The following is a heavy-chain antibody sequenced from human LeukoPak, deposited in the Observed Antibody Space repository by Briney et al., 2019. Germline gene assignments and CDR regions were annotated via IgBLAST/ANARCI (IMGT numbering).Heavy chain of an antibody. J-gene: IGHJ4*02. D-gene: IGHD3-10*01. CDR1: GLSFGDYT. V-gene: IGHV3-43*01. Sequence: GGSLRLSCEASGLSFGDYTMHWVRQAPGKGLEWVSLISRNGAATKYADSVRGRFTISRDNSKNSLYLQMNNLRAEDTAIYYCATDSYVSGSYYRLFYWGQGTLVTVSS. CDR3: ATDSYVSGSYYRLFY. CDR2: ISRNGAAT.